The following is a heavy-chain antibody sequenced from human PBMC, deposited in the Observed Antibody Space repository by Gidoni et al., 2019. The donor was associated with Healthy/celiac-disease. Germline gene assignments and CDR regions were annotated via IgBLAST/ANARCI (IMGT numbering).Heavy chain of an antibody. CDR1: GGTFSSYA. CDR3: AKGLWSGYYGFDY. Sequence: QVQMVQSGDEVKKPGSSVKVSCKASGGTFSSYAISWVRQAPGQGLGWLGGIIPIFGTAHYAQKFQGRVTITADESTSTAYMELSSLRSEDTAVYYCAKGLWSGYYGFDYWGQGTLVTVSS. V-gene: IGHV1-69*01. D-gene: IGHD3-3*01. J-gene: IGHJ4*02. CDR2: IIPIFGTA.